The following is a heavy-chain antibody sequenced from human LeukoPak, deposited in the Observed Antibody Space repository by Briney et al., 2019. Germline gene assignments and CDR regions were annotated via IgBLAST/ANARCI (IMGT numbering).Heavy chain of an antibody. CDR2: IYYSGST. Sequence: SETLSLTCTVSGGSISCYYWSWIRQPPGKGLEWIGYIYYSGSTNYNPSLKSRVTISVDTSKNQFSLKLSSVTAADTAVYYCARERRGSYTDYWGQGTLVTVSS. CDR1: GGSISCYY. J-gene: IGHJ4*02. D-gene: IGHD1-26*01. CDR3: ARERRGSYTDY. V-gene: IGHV4-59*01.